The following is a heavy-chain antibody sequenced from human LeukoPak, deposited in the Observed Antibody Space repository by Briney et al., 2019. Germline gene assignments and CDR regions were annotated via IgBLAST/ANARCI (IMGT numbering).Heavy chain of an antibody. CDR3: ARSLSISSSRYFDP. V-gene: IGHV3-30*09. J-gene: IGHJ5*02. CDR2: ISYDGSNK. CDR1: GFTFSSYA. D-gene: IGHD6-6*01. Sequence: GGSLRLSCAASGFTFSSYAMHWVRQAPGRGLEWVAGISYDGSNKYYADSVKGRFAIFRDNSKNTLYLQMNSLRAEDTAVFYCARSLSISSSRYFDPWGQGTLVTVSS.